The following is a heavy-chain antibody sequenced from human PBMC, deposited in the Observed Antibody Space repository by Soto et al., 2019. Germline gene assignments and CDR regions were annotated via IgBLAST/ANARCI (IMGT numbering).Heavy chain of an antibody. CDR2: INPNSGGT. J-gene: IGHJ4*02. CDR3: ASVYYYDSSGYSDAYYFDY. CDR1: GGTFSSYA. D-gene: IGHD3-22*01. Sequence: ASVKVSCKASGGTFSSYAISWVRQAPGQGLEWMGWINPNSGGTNYAQKFQGRVTMTRDTSISTAYMELSRLRSDDTAVYYCASVYYYDSSGYSDAYYFDYWGQGTLVTVSS. V-gene: IGHV1-2*02.